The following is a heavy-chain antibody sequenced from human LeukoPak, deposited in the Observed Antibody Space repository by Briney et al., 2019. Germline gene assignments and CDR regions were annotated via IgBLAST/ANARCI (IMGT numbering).Heavy chain of an antibody. CDR1: GYTFTGYY. V-gene: IGHV1-2*06. CDR3: AGEDNSSGYRPFDI. Sequence: ASVKVSCKASGYTFTGYYIHWVRQAPGQGLDWMGRNNPNNGGTNYAQKFQGRVTMTRDMSMSTAYMELSRLRSDDTAVYYCAGEDNSSGYRPFDIWGQGTMVTVPS. D-gene: IGHD3-22*01. CDR2: NNPNNGGT. J-gene: IGHJ3*02.